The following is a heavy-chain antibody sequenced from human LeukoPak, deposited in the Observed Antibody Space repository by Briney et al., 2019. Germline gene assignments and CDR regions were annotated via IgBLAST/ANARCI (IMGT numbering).Heavy chain of an antibody. J-gene: IGHJ4*02. CDR3: ARGIAVAFDY. CDR2: INHSGST. D-gene: IGHD6-19*01. V-gene: IGHV4-34*01. Sequence: SVTLSLTCAVYGGSFSGYYWSWIRQPPGKGLEWIGEINHSGSTNYNPSLKSRVTISVDTSKNQFSLKLSSVTAADTAVYYCARGIAVAFDYWGQGTLVTVSS. CDR1: GGSFSGYY.